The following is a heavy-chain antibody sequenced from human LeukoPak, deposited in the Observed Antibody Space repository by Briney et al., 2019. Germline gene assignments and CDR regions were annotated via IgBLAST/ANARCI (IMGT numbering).Heavy chain of an antibody. V-gene: IGHV1-18*01. Sequence: ASVKASCKASGYTFTSYGIRWVRQAPGHRLEWMGWISAYNGNTNYAQKFQGRVTMPTDTSTSTAYMELRSLRSDDTAVYYCARDGVGATFDYWGQGTLVTVSS. J-gene: IGHJ4*02. CDR1: GYTFTSYG. D-gene: IGHD1-26*01. CDR3: ARDGVGATFDY. CDR2: ISAYNGNT.